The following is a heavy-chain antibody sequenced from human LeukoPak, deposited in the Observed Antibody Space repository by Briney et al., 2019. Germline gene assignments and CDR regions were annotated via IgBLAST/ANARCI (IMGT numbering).Heavy chain of an antibody. CDR2: ISSSSSTI. V-gene: IGHV3-48*01. D-gene: IGHD2-2*01. CDR3: ARTKGYCSSTSCYRHY. CDR1: GFTFSSYS. J-gene: IGHJ4*02. Sequence: GGSLRLSCAASGFTFSSYSMNWVRQAPGKGLEWVSYISSSSSTIYYAGSVKGRFTISRDNAKNSLYLQMNSLRAEDTAVYYCARTKGYCSSTSCYRHYWGQGTLVTVSS.